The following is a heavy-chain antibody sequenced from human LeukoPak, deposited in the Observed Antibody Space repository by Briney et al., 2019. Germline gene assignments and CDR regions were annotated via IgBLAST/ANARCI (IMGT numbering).Heavy chain of an antibody. CDR3: AKLDPRGNGNNLDAFDI. J-gene: IGHJ3*02. V-gene: IGHV3-48*01. CDR1: GFTFSSYS. D-gene: IGHD1-1*01. Sequence: GGSLRLSCAASGFTFSSYSMNWVRQAPGKGLEWVSYISSSSSTIYYADSVKGRFTISRDNSKNTVYLQMNSLTAEDTAVYYCAKLDPRGNGNNLDAFDIWGQGTMVTVSS. CDR2: ISSSSSTI.